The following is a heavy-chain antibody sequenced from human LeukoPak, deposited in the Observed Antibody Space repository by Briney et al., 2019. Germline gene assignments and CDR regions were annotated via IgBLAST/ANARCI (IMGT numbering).Heavy chain of an antibody. V-gene: IGHV4-4*07. J-gene: IGHJ4*02. Sequence: SETLSLTCTVSGGSISSYYWSWIRQPAGKGLEWIGRIYTSGSINYNPSLKSRVTMSVDTSKNQFSLKLSSVTAADTAVYYCARAPSSYGSGSYDDYWGQGTLVTVSS. CDR2: IYTSGSI. CDR3: ARAPSSYGSGSYDDY. CDR1: GGSISSYY. D-gene: IGHD3-10*01.